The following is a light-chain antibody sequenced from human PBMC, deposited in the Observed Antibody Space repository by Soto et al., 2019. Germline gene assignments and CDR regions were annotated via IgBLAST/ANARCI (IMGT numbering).Light chain of an antibody. CDR1: ESIANY. V-gene: IGKV1-39*01. CDR2: AAS. Sequence: DLQMTQSPSSLSASVGDRVTITCRASESIANYLNWYQQKPGKAPNLLIYAASTLQTGVPSRFSGSGSGTDVTLTISSLQTEDFATYFCQQSYISPYTFGQGTKLDI. CDR3: QQSYISPYT. J-gene: IGKJ2*01.